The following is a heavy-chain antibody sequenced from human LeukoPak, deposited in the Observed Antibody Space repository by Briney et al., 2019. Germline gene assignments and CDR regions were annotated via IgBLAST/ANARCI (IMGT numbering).Heavy chain of an antibody. D-gene: IGHD3-3*01. CDR3: AKDEYDFWSGYYPY. Sequence: GGSLRLSCAASGFTFSSYAMSWVRQAPGKGLEWVSAISGSGGSTYYADSVKGRFTISRDNSKNTLYLQMNSRRAEDTAVYYCAKDEYDFWSGYYPYWGQGTLVTVSS. CDR1: GFTFSSYA. J-gene: IGHJ4*02. V-gene: IGHV3-23*01. CDR2: ISGSGGST.